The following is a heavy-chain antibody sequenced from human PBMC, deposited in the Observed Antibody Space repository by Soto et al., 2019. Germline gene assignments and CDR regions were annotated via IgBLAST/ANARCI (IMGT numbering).Heavy chain of an antibody. CDR2: INHSGST. CDR1: GGSFSGYY. J-gene: IGHJ6*02. Sequence: SETLSLTCAVYGGSFSGYYWSWIRQPPGKGLEWIGEINHSGSTNYNPSLKSRVTISVDTSKNQFSLKRSSVTAGDTAVYSCARDGIAARRYGMEVWGQGTTVTVCS. D-gene: IGHD6-6*01. V-gene: IGHV4-34*01. CDR3: ARDGIAARRYGMEV.